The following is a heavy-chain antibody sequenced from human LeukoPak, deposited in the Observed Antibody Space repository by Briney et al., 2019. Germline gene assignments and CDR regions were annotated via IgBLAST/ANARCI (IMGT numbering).Heavy chain of an antibody. J-gene: IGHJ6*02. CDR2: INHSGST. Sequence: PSETLSLTCAVYGGSFSGYYWSWIRQPPGKVLEWIGEINHSGSTNYNPSLKSRVTISVDTSKNQFSLKLSSVTAADTAVYYCARVWVYYYGMDVWGQGTTVTVSS. CDR1: GGSFSGYY. D-gene: IGHD1-26*01. CDR3: ARVWVYYYGMDV. V-gene: IGHV4-34*01.